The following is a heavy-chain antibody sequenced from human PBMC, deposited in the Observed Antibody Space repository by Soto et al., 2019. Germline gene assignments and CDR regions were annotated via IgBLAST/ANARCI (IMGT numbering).Heavy chain of an antibody. V-gene: IGHV1-18*01. D-gene: IGHD5-18*01. CDR1: GYIFTSYG. CDR2: ISASNANT. J-gene: IGHJ3*02. Sequence: QVQLVQSGAEVKKPGASVKVSCKASGYIFTSYGLSWVRQAPGQGLEWMGWISASNANTNYAQKVQGRVTMTTDTSTSTAYMELRSLRSDDTAVYYCARGGYNYDYPYDTFDIWGQGTMLTVSS. CDR3: ARGGYNYDYPYDTFDI.